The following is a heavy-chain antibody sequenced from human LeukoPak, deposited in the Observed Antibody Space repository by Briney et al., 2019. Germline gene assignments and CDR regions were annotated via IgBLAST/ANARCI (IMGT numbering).Heavy chain of an antibody. D-gene: IGHD6-19*01. CDR3: ARGGWYVGLFRPFDY. V-gene: IGHV1-69*06. CDR1: GGTFSSYA. J-gene: IGHJ4*02. CDR2: IIPIFGTA. Sequence: ASVKVSCKASGGTFSSYAISWVQQAPGQGLEWMGGIIPIFGTANYAQKFQGRVTITADKSTSTAYMELSSLRSEDTAVCYCARGGWYVGLFRPFDYWGQGTLVTVSS.